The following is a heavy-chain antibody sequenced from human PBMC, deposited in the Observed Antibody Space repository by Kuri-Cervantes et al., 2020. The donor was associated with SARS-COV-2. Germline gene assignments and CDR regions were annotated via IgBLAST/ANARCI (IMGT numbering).Heavy chain of an antibody. J-gene: IGHJ4*02. CDR1: GFNFSRTD. CDR3: AKEFSGSYWTGNFDY. D-gene: IGHD1-26*01. CDR2: ISHDGKNK. V-gene: IGHV3-30*18. Sequence: GESLKISCAASGFNFSRTDMHWVRQAPGKGLEWVAVISHDGKNKKCIASGKGRFTISRDNSQNTLYLHMKSLRSEDTAMYYCAKEFSGSYWTGNFDYWGQGTLVTVSS.